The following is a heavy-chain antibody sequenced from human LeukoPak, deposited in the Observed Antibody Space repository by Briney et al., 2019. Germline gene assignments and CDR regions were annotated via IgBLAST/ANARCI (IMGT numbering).Heavy chain of an antibody. J-gene: IGHJ4*02. Sequence: GGSLRLSCAASGFTFSDYYMSWIRQAPGRGLKWVSYISSSGSTIYYADSVKGRFTISRDNAKDSLYLQMNSLRAEDTAVYYCARVPYYYDSSGYYPSGYWGQGTLVTVSS. CDR3: ARVPYYYDSSGYYPSGY. D-gene: IGHD3-22*01. CDR2: ISSSGSTI. CDR1: GFTFSDYY. V-gene: IGHV3-11*01.